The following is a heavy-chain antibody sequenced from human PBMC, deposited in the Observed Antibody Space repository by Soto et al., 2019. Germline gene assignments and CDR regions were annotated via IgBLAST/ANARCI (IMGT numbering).Heavy chain of an antibody. V-gene: IGHV3-74*01. CDR1: GFTFSSYW. CDR2: INSDGSST. Sequence: TGGSLRLSCAASGFTFSSYWMHWVRQAPGKGLVWVSRINSDGSSTSYADSVKGRFTISRDNAKNTLYLQMNSLRAEDTAVYYCARGGGCTSCPYTIMDVWGQGTTVTVSS. J-gene: IGHJ6*02. D-gene: IGHD2-2*01. CDR3: ARGGGCTSCPYTIMDV.